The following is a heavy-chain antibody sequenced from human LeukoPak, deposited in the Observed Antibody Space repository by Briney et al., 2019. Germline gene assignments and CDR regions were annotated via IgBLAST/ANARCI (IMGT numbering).Heavy chain of an antibody. CDR1: GFSLSTSGMC. V-gene: IGHV2-70*11. Sequence: SGPALVKPTQTLTLTCTFSGFSLSTSGMCVSWIRQPPGKALEWLARIDWDDDKYYSTSLKTRLTISKDTSKNQVVLTMTNMDPVDTATYYCARVTTVTPDYYYYYMDVWGKGTTVIVSS. CDR2: IDWDDDK. J-gene: IGHJ6*03. CDR3: ARVTTVTPDYYYYYMDV. D-gene: IGHD4-17*01.